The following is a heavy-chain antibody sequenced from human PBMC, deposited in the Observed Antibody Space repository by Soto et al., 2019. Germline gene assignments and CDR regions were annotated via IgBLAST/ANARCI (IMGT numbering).Heavy chain of an antibody. CDR3: ARGRTDFWSGYSEKVDTFDY. CDR2: INHSGST. D-gene: IGHD3-3*01. V-gene: IGHV4-34*01. CDR1: GGSFSGYY. Sequence: SETLSLTCAVYGGSFSGYYWSWIRQPPGKGLEWIGEINHSGSTNYNPSLKSRVTISVDTSKNQFSLKLSSVTAADTAVYYCARGRTDFWSGYSEKVDTFDYWGQGTLVTVSS. J-gene: IGHJ4*02.